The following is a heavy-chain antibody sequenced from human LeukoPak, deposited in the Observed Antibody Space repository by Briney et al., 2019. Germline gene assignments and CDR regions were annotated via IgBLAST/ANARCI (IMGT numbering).Heavy chain of an antibody. CDR3: ARGYCSSTSCYPFDY. CDR1: GFTFSSYS. J-gene: IGHJ4*02. D-gene: IGHD2-2*01. Sequence: GGSLRLSCAASGFTFSSYSMNWVRQAPGKGLEWVSYISSTGSTIYYADSVKGRFTISRDNAKNSLYLQMNSLRAEDTAVYYCARGYCSSTSCYPFDYWGQGTLVTVSS. CDR2: ISSTGSTI. V-gene: IGHV3-48*04.